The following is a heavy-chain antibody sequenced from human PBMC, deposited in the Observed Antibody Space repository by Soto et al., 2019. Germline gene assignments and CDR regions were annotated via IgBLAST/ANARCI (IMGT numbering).Heavy chain of an antibody. CDR1: GFTFSSYA. CDR3: AKDHGWQWLVQFDY. J-gene: IGHJ4*02. D-gene: IGHD6-19*01. Sequence: GSLRLSCAASGFTFSSYAMSWARQAPGKGLEWVSAISGSGGSTYYADSVKGRFTISRDNSKNTLYLQMNSLRAEDTAVYYCAKDHGWQWLVQFDYWGQGTLVTVSS. CDR2: ISGSGGST. V-gene: IGHV3-23*01.